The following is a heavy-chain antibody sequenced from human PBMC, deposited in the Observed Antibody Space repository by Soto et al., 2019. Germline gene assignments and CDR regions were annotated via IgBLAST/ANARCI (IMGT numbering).Heavy chain of an antibody. CDR1: GGSISSGAYY. CDR3: ARYYFDNSGYSNWFDP. CDR2: MHYSGIA. J-gene: IGHJ5*02. Sequence: QVQLQESGPGLVKPSQTLSLTCTVSGGSISSGAYYWSWIRQHSEKGLGWIGYMHYSGIAYYNPSLTTRVTISVDTSKNQFSLKLSSVTAADTAVYYCARYYFDNSGYSNWFDPWGRGTLVTVSS. D-gene: IGHD3-22*01. V-gene: IGHV4-31*03.